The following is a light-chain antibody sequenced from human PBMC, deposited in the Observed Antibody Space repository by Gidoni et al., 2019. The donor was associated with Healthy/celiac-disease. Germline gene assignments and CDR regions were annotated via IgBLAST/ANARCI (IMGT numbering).Light chain of an antibody. CDR1: QSVSSN. CDR3: QQYNTWPGT. Sequence: IVMTQSPATLSVSPGERATLSCRASQSVSSNLAWFQQKPGQAPRLLIYGASTRATGIPARFSGSGSGTEFTLTISSLQSEDFAVYHFQQYNTWPGTFGQGTKVEIK. V-gene: IGKV3-15*01. CDR2: GAS. J-gene: IGKJ1*01.